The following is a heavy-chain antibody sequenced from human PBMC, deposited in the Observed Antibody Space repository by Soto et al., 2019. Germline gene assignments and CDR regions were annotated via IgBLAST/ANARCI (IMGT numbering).Heavy chain of an antibody. J-gene: IGHJ4*02. D-gene: IGHD4-17*01. V-gene: IGHV4-39*02. CDR3: ARDDGDLDY. CDR2: IYYSGST. CDR1: GGSISSSSYY. Sequence: SETLSLTCTVSGGSISSSSYYWGWIRQPPGKGLEWIGSIYYSGSTYYNPSLKSRVTISVDTSKNQFSLKLSSVTAADTAVYYCARDDGDLDYWGQGTLVTVSS.